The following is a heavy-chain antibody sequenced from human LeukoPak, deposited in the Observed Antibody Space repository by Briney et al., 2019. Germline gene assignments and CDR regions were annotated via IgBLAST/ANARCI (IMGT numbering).Heavy chain of an antibody. J-gene: IGHJ3*02. CDR1: GLTFSNFA. Sequence: PGGSLGLSCAASGLTFSNFAMTWVRQTPGKGLEWVSALSASGGGTFYAPSVKGRFTISRDNSKNTVSLQMNSLRAEDTALYYCATVLHTSMTTWAAFDTWGQGTMVTVSS. D-gene: IGHD5-18*01. CDR3: ATVLHTSMTTWAAFDT. CDR2: LSASGGGT. V-gene: IGHV3-23*01.